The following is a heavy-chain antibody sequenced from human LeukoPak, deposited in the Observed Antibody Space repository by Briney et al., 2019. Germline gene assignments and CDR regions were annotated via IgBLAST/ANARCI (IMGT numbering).Heavy chain of an antibody. V-gene: IGHV3-9*01. CDR2: ISWNSGSI. J-gene: IGHJ6*02. D-gene: IGHD3-10*01. CDR3: AKDSDGSGSYLGYYGMDV. CDR1: GFTFDDYA. Sequence: GGSLRLSCAASGFTFDDYAMHWVRQAPGKGLEWVSGISWNSGSIGYADSVKGRFTISRDNAKNSLYLQMSSLRAEDTALYYCAKDSDGSGSYLGYYGMDVWGQGTTVTVSS.